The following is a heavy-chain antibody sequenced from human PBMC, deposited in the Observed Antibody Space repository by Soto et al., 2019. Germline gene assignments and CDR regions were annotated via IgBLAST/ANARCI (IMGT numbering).Heavy chain of an antibody. J-gene: IGHJ5*02. D-gene: IGHD6-25*01. Sequence: GGSLRLSCAASGFTFSSYSMNWVRQAPGKGLEWVSSISSSSSYIYYADSVKGRFTISRDNAKNSLYLQMNSLRAEDTAVYYCARRSGAAEIDLWGRGTLVTVSS. CDR1: GFTFSSYS. CDR2: ISSSSSYI. CDR3: ARRSGAAEIDL. V-gene: IGHV3-21*01.